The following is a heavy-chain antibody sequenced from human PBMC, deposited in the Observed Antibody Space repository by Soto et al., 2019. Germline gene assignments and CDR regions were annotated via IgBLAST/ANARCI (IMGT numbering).Heavy chain of an antibody. Sequence: PGGSLRLSCAASGFTFSNAWINWVRQAPGKGLEWVGRIKSKTDGGTPDYAAPVKGRFAISRDDSKNMVYLQMNSLKTEDTAVYYCARDSGLTAYCSSTSCYGGAYYWGQGTLVTVSS. D-gene: IGHD2-2*01. J-gene: IGHJ4*02. V-gene: IGHV3-15*07. CDR1: GFTFSNAW. CDR3: ARDSGLTAYCSSTSCYGGAYY. CDR2: IKSKTDGGTP.